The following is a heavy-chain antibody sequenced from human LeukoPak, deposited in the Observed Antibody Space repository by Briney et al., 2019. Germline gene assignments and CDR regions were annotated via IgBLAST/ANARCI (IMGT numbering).Heavy chain of an antibody. D-gene: IGHD6-19*01. J-gene: IGHJ4*02. CDR2: ISGPGGTT. CDR3: AKDRAVAGFFDY. V-gene: IGHV3-23*01. Sequence: GGSLRLSCVVSGFTFSTHAMTWVRQAPGKGLERVSDISGPGGTTYYAASVKGRFTISRDNSKNTLYLQMNSLRAEDTAVYYCAKDRAVAGFFDYWGQGTLVTVSS. CDR1: GFTFSTHA.